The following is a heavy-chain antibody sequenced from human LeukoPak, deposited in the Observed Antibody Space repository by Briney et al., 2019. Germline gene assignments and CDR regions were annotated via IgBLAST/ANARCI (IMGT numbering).Heavy chain of an antibody. CDR1: GYTFTSYW. J-gene: IGHJ6*03. CDR3: ARHRRSIAVAGTTHYYYYYYMDV. Sequence: GESLKISCKGSGYTFTSYWIGWVRQMPGKGLEWMGIIYAGDSDTRYSPSFQGQVTISADKSISTAYLQWSSLKASDTAMYYCARHRRSIAVAGTTHYYYYYYMDVWGKGTTVTVSS. CDR2: IYAGDSDT. V-gene: IGHV5-51*01. D-gene: IGHD6-19*01.